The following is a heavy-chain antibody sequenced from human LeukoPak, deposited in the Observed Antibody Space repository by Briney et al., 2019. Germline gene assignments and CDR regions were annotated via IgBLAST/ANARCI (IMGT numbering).Heavy chain of an antibody. J-gene: IGHJ6*02. CDR1: GGSISSSSYY. V-gene: IGHV4-39*07. Sequence: SETLSLTCTVSGGSISSSSYYWGWIRQPPGKGLEWIGEINHSGSTNYNPSLKSRVTISVDTSKNQFSLKLSSVTAADTAVYYCARIYGDYEATNYYYYYGMDVWGQGTTVTVSS. CDR2: INHSGST. CDR3: ARIYGDYEATNYYYYYGMDV. D-gene: IGHD4-17*01.